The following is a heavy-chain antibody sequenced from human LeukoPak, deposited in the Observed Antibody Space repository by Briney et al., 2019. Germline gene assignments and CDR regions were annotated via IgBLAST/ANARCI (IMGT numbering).Heavy chain of an antibody. J-gene: IGHJ6*03. CDR1: GFTFSSYW. CDR2: IKQDGSEK. V-gene: IGHV3-7*01. Sequence: PGGSLRLSCAASGFTFSSYWMSWVRQAPGKGLEWVANIKQDGSEKYYVDSVKGRFTISRDNAKNSLYLQMNSLRAEDTAVYYCARGLQREKFYYYYYMDVWGKGTTVTVSS. CDR3: ARGLQREKFYYYYYMDV.